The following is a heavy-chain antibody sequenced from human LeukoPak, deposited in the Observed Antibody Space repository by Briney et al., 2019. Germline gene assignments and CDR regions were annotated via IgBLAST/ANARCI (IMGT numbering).Heavy chain of an antibody. Sequence: EASVKVSCKASGYTFTSYGISWVRQAPGQGLEWMGWINPNNNDAKSAQKFQGRVTMTIDTSISTAYMELSRLTSDDTAVYYCARGGLYYESRGRTFLNYWGQGTLVTVSS. J-gene: IGHJ4*02. CDR3: ARGGLYYESRGRTFLNY. CDR2: INPNNNDA. D-gene: IGHD3-22*01. V-gene: IGHV1-18*01. CDR1: GYTFTSYG.